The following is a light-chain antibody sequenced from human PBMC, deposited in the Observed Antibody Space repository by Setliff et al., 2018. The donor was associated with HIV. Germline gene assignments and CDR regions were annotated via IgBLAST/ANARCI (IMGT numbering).Light chain of an antibody. CDR3: GTWDSSLSAGV. CDR1: SSDIGGYNY. J-gene: IGLJ1*01. CDR2: EVS. V-gene: IGLV2-14*01. Sequence: QSVLAQPASVSGSPGQSITISCTGTSSDIGGYNYVSWYQQHPGKAPKLMIYEVSNRPSGVSDRFSGSKSDNTASLTISGLQAEDEADYYCGTWDSSLSAGVFGTGTKVTVL.